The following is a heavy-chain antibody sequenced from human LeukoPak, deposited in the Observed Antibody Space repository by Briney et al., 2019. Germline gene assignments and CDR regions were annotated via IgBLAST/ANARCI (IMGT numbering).Heavy chain of an antibody. CDR2: MNPNRGNT. CDR1: GGTFSSYA. V-gene: IGHV1-8*03. CDR3: ARMRGSGWFDFDY. J-gene: IGHJ4*02. Sequence: ASVKVSCKASGGTFSSYAISWVRQAPGQGLEWMGWMNPNRGNTGYAQKFQGRVTITRNTSISTAYMELSSLRSEDTAVYYCARMRGSGWFDFDYWGQGTLVTVSS. D-gene: IGHD6-19*01.